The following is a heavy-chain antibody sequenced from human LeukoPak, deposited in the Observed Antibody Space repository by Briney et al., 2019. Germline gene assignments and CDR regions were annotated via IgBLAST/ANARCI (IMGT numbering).Heavy chain of an antibody. D-gene: IGHD1-26*01. CDR3: TTNGERVGATYTDDAFDI. Sequence: GGSLRLSCAASGFTFSNAWMSWVRQAPGKGLEWVGRIKSKTDGGTTDYAAPVKGRFTISRDDSKNTLYLQMNSLKTEDTAVYYCTTNGERVGATYTDDAFDIWGQGTMVTVSS. CDR2: IKSKTDGGTT. V-gene: IGHV3-15*01. J-gene: IGHJ3*02. CDR1: GFTFSNAW.